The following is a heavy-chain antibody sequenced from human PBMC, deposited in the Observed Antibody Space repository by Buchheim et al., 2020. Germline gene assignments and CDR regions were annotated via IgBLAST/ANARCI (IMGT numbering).Heavy chain of an antibody. V-gene: IGHV4-31*11. J-gene: IGHJ4*02. D-gene: IGHD3-22*01. Sequence: QVQLQESGPGLVKPSQTLSLTCAVSGGSIISGANYWSWIRQHPGKGLEWIGYIYYSGSTFFNPSLKSRVIMSIDISKKQFSLNLRSVTAADTAVYYCVREDDSSGSFDYWGQGTL. CDR3: VREDDSSGSFDY. CDR2: IYYSGST. CDR1: GGSIISGANY.